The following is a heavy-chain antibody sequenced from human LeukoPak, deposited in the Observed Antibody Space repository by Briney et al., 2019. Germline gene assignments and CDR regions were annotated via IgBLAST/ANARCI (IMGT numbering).Heavy chain of an antibody. CDR1: GGSISSSSYY. CDR2: VYYSGST. Sequence: SETLSLTCTVSGGSISSSSYYWGWIRQPPGKGLEWIGSVYYSGSTYYNPSLKSRVTISVDTSKNQFSLKLSSMTAADTAVYYCARVGGDYSYYYMDVWGRGTSVTVSS. CDR3: ARVGGDYSYYYMDV. D-gene: IGHD2-21*01. J-gene: IGHJ6*03. V-gene: IGHV4-39*07.